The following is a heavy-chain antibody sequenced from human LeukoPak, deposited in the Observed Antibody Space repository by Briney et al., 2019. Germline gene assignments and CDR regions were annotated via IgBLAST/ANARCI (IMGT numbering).Heavy chain of an antibody. V-gene: IGHV4-39*07. CDR2: IHYSGRT. D-gene: IGHD1-26*01. Sequence: SDTLSLTCTVSGGPISSSSYYWGWSRQPPGKRVELIGSIHYSGRTYDNPSLKSRLTVSVDPSKKQFSLKLSSVTAADTAVYYCARDFNSRYGGRYLDYWGQGTLVTVSS. CDR3: ARDFNSRYGGRYLDY. J-gene: IGHJ4*02. CDR1: GGPISSSSYY.